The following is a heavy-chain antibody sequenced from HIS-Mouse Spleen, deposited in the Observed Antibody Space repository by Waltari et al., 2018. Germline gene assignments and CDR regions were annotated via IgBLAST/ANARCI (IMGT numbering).Heavy chain of an antibody. V-gene: IGHV3-74*01. D-gene: IGHD1-1*01. CDR3: ARDLELDAFDI. J-gene: IGHJ3*02. Sequence: EVQLVESGGGLVQPGGSLRLSCAASGFTFSSYWMHWVRQAPGKGLGWVYRINSDGSSTSYADSVKGRFTISRDNAKNTLYLQMNSLRAEDTAVHYCARDLELDAFDIWGQGTMVTVSS. CDR1: GFTFSSYW. CDR2: INSDGSST.